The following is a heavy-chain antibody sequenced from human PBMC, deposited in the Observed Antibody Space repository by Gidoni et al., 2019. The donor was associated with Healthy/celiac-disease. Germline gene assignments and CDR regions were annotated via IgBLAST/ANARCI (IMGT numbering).Heavy chain of an antibody. D-gene: IGHD1-26*01. CDR3: ARAGGGGSYHYYYYYGMDV. V-gene: IGHV4-34*01. Sequence: QVPLQQWGAGLLKPSETLSLTCAVYGGSFSGYYWSWIRQPPGKGLEWIGEINHRGSTNYNPSLESRVTRSVDTYKNQVSLKLSSGTAADTAVYYCARAGGGGSYHYYYYYGMDVWVQGTTVTVSS. CDR1: GGSFSGYY. CDR2: INHRGST. J-gene: IGHJ6*02.